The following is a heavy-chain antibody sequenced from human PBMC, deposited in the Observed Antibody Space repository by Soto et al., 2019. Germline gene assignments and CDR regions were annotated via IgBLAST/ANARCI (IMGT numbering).Heavy chain of an antibody. V-gene: IGHV4-59*01. Sequence: QVQLQESGPGLVKPSETLSLTCTVPSGSIRTSYWTWIRQFPGKRLEWIAHIHNSGNTNSNPSLKSRVTMSMDTSKNQISLRLTSVTAADTAMYYCARLQYTVVTPMDMWGQGTMVTVSS. CDR3: ARLQYTVVTPMDM. CDR1: SGSIRTSY. J-gene: IGHJ3*02. CDR2: IHNSGNT. D-gene: IGHD4-17*01.